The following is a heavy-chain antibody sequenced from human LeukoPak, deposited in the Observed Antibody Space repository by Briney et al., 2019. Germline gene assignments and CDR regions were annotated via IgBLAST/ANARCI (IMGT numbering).Heavy chain of an antibody. V-gene: IGHV3-53*04. CDR3: ARWGYCSGGSCRYGMDV. J-gene: IGHJ6*02. Sequence: PGGSLRLSCAASGFTVSSDYMSWVRQAPGKGLEWVSVIYSGGSTYYAGSVKGRFTISRHNSKNTLYLQMNSLRAEDTAVYYCARWGYCSGGSCRYGMDVWGQGTTVTVSS. D-gene: IGHD2-15*01. CDR2: IYSGGST. CDR1: GFTVSSDY.